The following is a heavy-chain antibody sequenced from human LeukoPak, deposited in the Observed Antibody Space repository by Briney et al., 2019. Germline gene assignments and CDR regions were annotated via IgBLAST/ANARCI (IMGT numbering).Heavy chain of an antibody. Sequence: SETLSLTCAVYGGSFSGYYWSWIRQPPGKGLEWIGEINHSGSTNYNPSLKSRVTISVDTSKNQFSLKLSSVTAADTAVYYCARVVRGHYDSSGYYSDYWGQGTLVTASS. D-gene: IGHD3-22*01. J-gene: IGHJ4*02. CDR2: INHSGST. CDR1: GGSFSGYY. V-gene: IGHV4-34*01. CDR3: ARVVRGHYDSSGYYSDY.